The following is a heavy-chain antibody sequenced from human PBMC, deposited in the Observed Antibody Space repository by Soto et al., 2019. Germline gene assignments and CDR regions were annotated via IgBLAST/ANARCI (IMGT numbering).Heavy chain of an antibody. Sequence: GGSLRLSCAASGFTFSNAWMSWVRQAPGKGLEWVGRIKSKTDGGTTDYAAPVKGRFTISRDDSKNTLYLQMNSLKTEATAVYYCTPSDYYYYYGMDVWGQGTTVTVSS. CDR1: GFTFSNAW. V-gene: IGHV3-15*01. CDR2: IKSKTDGGTT. CDR3: TPSDYYYYYGMDV. J-gene: IGHJ6*02.